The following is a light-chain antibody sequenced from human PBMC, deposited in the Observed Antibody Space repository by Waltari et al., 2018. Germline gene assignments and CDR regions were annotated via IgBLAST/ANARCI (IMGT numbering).Light chain of an antibody. J-gene: IGLJ2*01. CDR1: SRDSGGYNY. Sequence: SALTQPDSVSGSPGQSITISCSGTSRDSGGYNYVSWYQQHPGEAPKLIIYDVTNRPSGVSDRFSGSKSGSSASLTISGLQPDDEADYYCSSFTSSTTGIFGGGTKLTVL. CDR3: SSFTSSTTGI. V-gene: IGLV2-14*03. CDR2: DVT.